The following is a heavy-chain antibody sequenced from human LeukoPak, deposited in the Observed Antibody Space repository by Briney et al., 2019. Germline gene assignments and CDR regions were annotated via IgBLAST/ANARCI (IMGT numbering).Heavy chain of an antibody. J-gene: IGHJ4*02. CDR3: ANPQNGGWHIVVVTAIRPFDY. D-gene: IGHD2-21*02. CDR2: ISGSGGST. Sequence: GGSLRLSCAASGFTFSSYAMSWVRQAPGKGLEWVSAISGSGGSTYYADSVKGRFTISRDNSKNTLYLQMNSLRAEDTAVYYCANPQNGGWHIVVVTAIRPFDYWGQGTLVTVSS. CDR1: GFTFSSYA. V-gene: IGHV3-23*01.